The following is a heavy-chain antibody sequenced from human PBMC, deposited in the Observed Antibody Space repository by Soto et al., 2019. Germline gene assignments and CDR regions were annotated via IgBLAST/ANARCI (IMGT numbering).Heavy chain of an antibody. CDR2: INPSGGST. CDR1: GYTFTSYY. V-gene: IGHV1-46*03. Sequence: DSVKVSCKASGYTFTSYYMHWVRQAPGQGLEWMGIINPSGGSTSYAQKFQGRVTMTRDTSTSTVYMELSSLRSEDTAVYYCAREWQDIVVVVAGVFGYWGQGTLVTVSS. J-gene: IGHJ4*02. CDR3: AREWQDIVVVVAGVFGY. D-gene: IGHD2-15*01.